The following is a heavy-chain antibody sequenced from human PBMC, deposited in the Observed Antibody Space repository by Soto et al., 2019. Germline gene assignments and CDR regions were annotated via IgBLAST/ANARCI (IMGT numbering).Heavy chain of an antibody. CDR1: GGSISSSNW. D-gene: IGHD6-19*01. V-gene: IGHV4-4*02. CDR2: IYHSGST. J-gene: IGHJ6*02. CDR3: ARERAVAVESGVYYYYGMDV. Sequence: SETLSLTCAVSGGSISSSNWWSWVRQPPGKGLEWIGEIYHSGSTNYNPSLKSRVTISVDKSKNQFSLKLSSVTAADTAVYYCARERAVAVESGVYYYYGMDVWGQGTTVTV.